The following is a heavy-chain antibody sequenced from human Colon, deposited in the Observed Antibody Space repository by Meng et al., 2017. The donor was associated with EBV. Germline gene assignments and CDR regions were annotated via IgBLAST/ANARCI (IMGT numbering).Heavy chain of an antibody. Sequence: LQESGPGLWRPSGTLSLTCAVSGGSISSSHWWTWVRQPPGKGLEWIGEVYHTGSTKYNPSLKSRLTISVDKSKNQFSLNLTSVTAADTAVYYCARVWQSLTAFFDSWGQGTLVTVSS. D-gene: IGHD2-21*01. CDR3: ARVWQSLTAFFDS. CDR1: GGSISSSHW. V-gene: IGHV4-4*02. CDR2: VYHTGST. J-gene: IGHJ4*02.